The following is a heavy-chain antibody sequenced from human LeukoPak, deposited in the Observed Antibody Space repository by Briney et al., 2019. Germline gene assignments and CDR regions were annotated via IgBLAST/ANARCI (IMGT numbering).Heavy chain of an antibody. CDR1: GFIFSKYW. D-gene: IGHD2-21*01. CDR3: ARDFNPSCGDNCYLDAFDI. J-gene: IGHJ3*02. V-gene: IGHV3-7*01. Sequence: GGSLRLSCAASGFIFSKYWMTWVRQAPGKGLERVANIKRDGSVIHYVDSVKGRFTISRDNAKNSLYLQMDSLRAEDTAVYYCARDFNPSCGDNCYLDAFDIWGQGTMVTVSS. CDR2: IKRDGSVI.